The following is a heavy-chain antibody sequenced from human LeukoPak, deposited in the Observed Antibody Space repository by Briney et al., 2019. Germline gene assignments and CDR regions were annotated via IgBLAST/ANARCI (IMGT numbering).Heavy chain of an antibody. J-gene: IGHJ5*02. Sequence: NPSETLSLTCTVSGGSISSGDYYWSWIRQPPGKGLEWLGYIYYSGSTYYNPSLKSRVTISVDTSKNQFSLKLSSVTAADTAVYYCARAHYGSGSYYPITRFDPWGQGTLVTVSS. CDR3: ARAHYGSGSYYPITRFDP. CDR1: GGSISSGDYY. CDR2: IYYSGST. D-gene: IGHD3-10*01. V-gene: IGHV4-30-4*01.